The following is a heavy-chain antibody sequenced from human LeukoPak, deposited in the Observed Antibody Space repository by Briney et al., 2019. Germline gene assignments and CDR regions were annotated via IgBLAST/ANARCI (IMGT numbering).Heavy chain of an antibody. CDR3: ARVGGPYYYYMDV. J-gene: IGHJ6*03. CDR2: IYSGGST. Sequence: GGSLRLSCAASGFTVSSNYMSWVRQAPGKGLEWVSVIYSGGSTYYADSVKGRFTISRDNSENTLYLQMNSLRAEDTAVYYCARVGGPYYYYMDVWGKGTTVTVSS. CDR1: GFTVSSNY. V-gene: IGHV3-66*02.